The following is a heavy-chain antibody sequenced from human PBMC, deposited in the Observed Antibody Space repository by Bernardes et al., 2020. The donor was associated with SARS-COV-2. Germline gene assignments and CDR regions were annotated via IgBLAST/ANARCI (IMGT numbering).Heavy chain of an antibody. J-gene: IGHJ3*02. V-gene: IGHV3-30*18. CDR1: GFTFSNYG. CDR2: VSYDGNNA. D-gene: IGHD3-10*01. CDR3: AKGRDFYGAECAFDI. Sequence: AGALSLSCAVSGFTFSNYGMIWVRQAPGKGLEWVAVVSYDGNNAYSADSVKGRFTISRDNSNDTLYLQMDSLKDEDTAMYFCAKGRDFYGAECAFDIWGRGTVVTVSS.